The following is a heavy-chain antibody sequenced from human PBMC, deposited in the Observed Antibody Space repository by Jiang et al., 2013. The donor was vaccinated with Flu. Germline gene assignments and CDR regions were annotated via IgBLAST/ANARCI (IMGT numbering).Heavy chain of an antibody. J-gene: IGHJ4*02. D-gene: IGHD5-12*01. CDR3: ARDASADDWRGYEGFDS. Sequence: GSGLVKPSETLSLTCAVSRYSIRDGYYWAWIRQPPGKGLEWIGSIQRSGSASYNPSLMSRAVISVDTSKNQFSLRLGSVTAADTAVYFCARDASADDWRGYEGFDSWGQGTLVSVSS. CDR2: IQRSGSA. V-gene: IGHV4-38-2*02. CDR1: RYSIRDGYY.